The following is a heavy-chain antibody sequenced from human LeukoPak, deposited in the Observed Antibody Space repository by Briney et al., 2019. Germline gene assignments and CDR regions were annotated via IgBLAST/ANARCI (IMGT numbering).Heavy chain of an antibody. CDR3: ARGGIDAAVAGIGY. V-gene: IGHV1-8*02. Sequence: ASVKVSCKASGGTFSSYAISWVRQATGQGLEWMGWMNPNSGNTGYAQKFQGRVTMTRNTSISTAYMELSSLRSEDTAVYYCARGGIDAAVAGIGYWGQGTLVTVSS. D-gene: IGHD6-19*01. CDR1: GGTFSSYA. CDR2: MNPNSGNT. J-gene: IGHJ4*02.